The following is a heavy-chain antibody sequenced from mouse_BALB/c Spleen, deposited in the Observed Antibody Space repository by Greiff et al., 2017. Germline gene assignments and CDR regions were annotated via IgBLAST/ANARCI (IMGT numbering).Heavy chain of an antibody. CDR3: ARHYGSSYRGGYYAMDY. D-gene: IGHD1-1*01. J-gene: IGHJ4*01. Sequence: VQLQQSGPELVKPGASVKISCKASGYSFTSYYIHWVKQRPGQGLEWIGWIFPGSGNTKYNEKFKGKATLTADTSSSTAYMQLSSLTSEDSAVYFCARHYGSSYRGGYYAMDYWGQGTSVTVSS. CDR1: GYSFTSYY. CDR2: IFPGSGNT. V-gene: IGHV1-66*01.